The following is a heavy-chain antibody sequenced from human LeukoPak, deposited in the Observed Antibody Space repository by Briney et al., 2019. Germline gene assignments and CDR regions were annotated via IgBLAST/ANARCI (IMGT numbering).Heavy chain of an antibody. CDR3: AGRDYYDSSGYYYGFDY. D-gene: IGHD3-22*01. V-gene: IGHV3-11*04. Sequence: GGSLRLSCAASGFTFSDYYMSWIRQAPGKGLVWVSYISSSGSTIYYADSVKGRFTISRDNAKNSLYLQMNSLRAEDTAVYYCAGRDYYDSSGYYYGFDYWGQGTLVTVSS. CDR2: ISSSGSTI. CDR1: GFTFSDYY. J-gene: IGHJ4*02.